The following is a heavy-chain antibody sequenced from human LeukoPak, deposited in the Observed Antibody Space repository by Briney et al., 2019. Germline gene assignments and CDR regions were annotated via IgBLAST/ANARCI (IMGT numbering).Heavy chain of an antibody. D-gene: IGHD3-9*01. CDR1: GYTFTSYG. CDR2: INPNSGGT. Sequence: GASVKVSCKASGYTFTSYGISWVRQAPGQGLEWMGWINPNSGGTNYAQKFQGRVTMTRDTSISTAYMELSRLRSDDTAVYYCARDLLRYFDDPSPIDYWGQGTLVTVSS. CDR3: ARDLLRYFDDPSPIDY. V-gene: IGHV1-2*02. J-gene: IGHJ4*02.